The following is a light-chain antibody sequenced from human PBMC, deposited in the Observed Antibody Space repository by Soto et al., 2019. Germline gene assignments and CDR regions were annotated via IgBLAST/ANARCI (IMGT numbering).Light chain of an antibody. J-gene: IGLJ1*01. Sequence: QSALAQPASVSGSPGQSITISCSGTSSNIGGYNVVSWYQQHPGKAPKVIVYEGIKRPSGVSDRFSGSTSGSTASLTISGLQAEDEAEYYCSSYKSSSTLVFGTGTKVTVL. CDR1: SSNIGGYNV. CDR2: EGI. CDR3: SSYKSSSTLV. V-gene: IGLV2-14*02.